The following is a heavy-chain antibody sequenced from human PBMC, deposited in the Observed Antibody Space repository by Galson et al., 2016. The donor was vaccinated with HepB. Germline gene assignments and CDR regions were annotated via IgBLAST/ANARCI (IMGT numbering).Heavy chain of an antibody. J-gene: IGHJ4*02. Sequence: SETLSLTCTVSGGSISSHYWSWIRQPPGKGLEWIGYIYDTGSTIYNPSLKSRVTISVDTSKNQFSLNLRSVTAADTAVYYCARDKGVAAAGRGNFDCWGQGTLVTVSS. CDR2: IYDTGST. CDR3: ARDKGVAAAGRGNFDC. CDR1: GGSISSHY. V-gene: IGHV4-59*11. D-gene: IGHD6-25*01.